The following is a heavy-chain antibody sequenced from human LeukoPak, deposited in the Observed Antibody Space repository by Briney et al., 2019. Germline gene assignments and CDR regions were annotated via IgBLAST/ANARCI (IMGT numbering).Heavy chain of an antibody. CDR3: ATVRCTNGVCYGNFDY. CDR1: GYTFTNYA. Sequence: GASVKVSCKASGYTFTNYAMHWVRQAPGQRLEWMGWINTGNSDTKYSQKFQGRVTMTEDTSTDTAYMELSSLRSEDTAVYYCATVRCTNGVCYGNFDYWGQGTLVTVSS. D-gene: IGHD2-8*01. V-gene: IGHV1-3*04. J-gene: IGHJ4*02. CDR2: INTGNSDT.